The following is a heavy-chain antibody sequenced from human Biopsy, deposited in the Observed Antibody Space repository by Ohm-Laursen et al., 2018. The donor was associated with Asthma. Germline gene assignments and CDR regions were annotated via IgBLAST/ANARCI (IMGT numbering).Heavy chain of an antibody. V-gene: IGHV3-53*01. CDR3: ARDYGGSFFSGSFDI. CDR2: IYSGGGT. D-gene: IGHD4-23*01. Sequence: SLRLSCAASGFTVSTNGMSWVRQPPGKGLEWVSVIYSGGGTYYADSVQGRVTISRDNSKNPLSLQMNSLRAEDTAVYYCARDYGGSFFSGSFDIWGQGTMVTVSS. J-gene: IGHJ3*02. CDR1: GFTVSTNG.